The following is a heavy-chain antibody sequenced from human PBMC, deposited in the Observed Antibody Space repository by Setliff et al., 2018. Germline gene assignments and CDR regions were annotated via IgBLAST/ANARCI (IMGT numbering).Heavy chain of an antibody. CDR3: ARVPRLEWLLPTFDS. V-gene: IGHV1-18*01. D-gene: IGHD3-3*01. CDR1: GYTFINYG. J-gene: IGHJ4*02. Sequence: GASVKVSCNTSGYTFINYGLSWMRQAPGQGLECMGWISGYNGNTDYAQNLQGRVTMTIDTSTSTAYMELRSLRSDDTAVYYCARVPRLEWLLPTFDSWGQGTLVTVSS. CDR2: ISGYNGNT.